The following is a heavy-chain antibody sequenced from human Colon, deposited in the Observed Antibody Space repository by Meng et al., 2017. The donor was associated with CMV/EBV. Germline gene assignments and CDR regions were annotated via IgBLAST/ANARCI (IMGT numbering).Heavy chain of an antibody. CDR1: GFTFSSYA. CDR2: ISYDGSKK. J-gene: IGHJ4*02. V-gene: IGHV3-30*04. D-gene: IGHD3/OR15-3a*01. CDR3: ARDKGTGAFDN. Sequence: LSCAASGFTFSSYAMHRLRQAPGKGLEWVAFISYDGSKKKYADSVTGRFTISRDTPKDTLYLEVNSLKTEDTAIYYCARDKGTGAFDNWGQGSLVTVSS.